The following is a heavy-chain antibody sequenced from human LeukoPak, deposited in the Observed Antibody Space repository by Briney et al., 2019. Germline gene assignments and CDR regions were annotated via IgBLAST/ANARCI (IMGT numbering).Heavy chain of an antibody. D-gene: IGHD5-18*01. Sequence: PGGSLRLSCAASGFTFSSYAMSWVRQAPGKGLEWVSDISGSGASTYYADSVKGRFTISRDNSKNTLYLQMNSLRAEDTAVYYCAKGARFYSYGYMGYYYMDVWGKGTTVTVSS. J-gene: IGHJ6*03. CDR1: GFTFSSYA. CDR2: ISGSGAST. CDR3: AKGARFYSYGYMGYYYMDV. V-gene: IGHV3-23*01.